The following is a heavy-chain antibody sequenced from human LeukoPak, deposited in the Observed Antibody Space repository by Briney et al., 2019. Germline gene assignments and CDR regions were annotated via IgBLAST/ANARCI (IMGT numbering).Heavy chain of an antibody. D-gene: IGHD6-13*01. Sequence: PGGSLRLSCAASGFTFSSYAMHWVRQAPGKGLEWVAVISYDGSNKYYADSVKGRFTISRDNSKNTLYLQMNSLRAEDTAVYYCARDDIAAAGTGYWGQGTLVTVSS. J-gene: IGHJ4*02. CDR3: ARDDIAAAGTGY. V-gene: IGHV3-30-3*01. CDR2: ISYDGSNK. CDR1: GFTFSSYA.